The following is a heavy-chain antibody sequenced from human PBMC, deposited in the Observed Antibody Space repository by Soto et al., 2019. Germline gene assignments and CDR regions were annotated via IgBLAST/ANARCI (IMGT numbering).Heavy chain of an antibody. V-gene: IGHV3-9*01. Sequence: DVQLVESGGGLVQPGRSLRLSCSASGFTFDDYAMHWVRQAPGKGLEWVSGISWNSGSIGYADSVKGRFTISRDNAKNSLYLQMNSLRAEDTALYYCAKDIGSNSHFDYWGQGTLVTVSS. J-gene: IGHJ4*02. CDR1: GFTFDDYA. CDR2: ISWNSGSI. CDR3: AKDIGSNSHFDY. D-gene: IGHD4-4*01.